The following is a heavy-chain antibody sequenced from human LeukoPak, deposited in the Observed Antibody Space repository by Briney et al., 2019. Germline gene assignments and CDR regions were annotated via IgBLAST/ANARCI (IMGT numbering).Heavy chain of an antibody. J-gene: IGHJ5*02. CDR1: GGSISSYY. D-gene: IGHD6-13*01. CDR3: ARVADSSSWYWFGWFDP. V-gene: IGHV4-4*07. Sequence: PSETLSLTCTVSGGSISSYYWSWIRQPAGKGLEWIGRIYTSGSTNYNPSLKSRVTMPVDTSKNQFSLKLSSVTAADTAVYYCARVADSSSWYWFGWFDPWGQGTLVTVSS. CDR2: IYTSGST.